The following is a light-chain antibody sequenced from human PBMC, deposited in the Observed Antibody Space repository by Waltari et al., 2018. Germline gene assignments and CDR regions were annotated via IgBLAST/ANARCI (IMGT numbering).Light chain of an antibody. CDR1: ITDPDDYNF. CDR2: EVT. CDR3: SSYGGSSTLV. Sequence: QSALTQPPSASGSPGQSVTISCTGTITDPDDYNFVAWYQQQPGKAPQLIIHEVTKRATGVPDRFSGSRSATTASLTVSGLQYEDEGDYYCSSYGGSSTLVFGGGTKLTVL. V-gene: IGLV2-8*01. J-gene: IGLJ2*01.